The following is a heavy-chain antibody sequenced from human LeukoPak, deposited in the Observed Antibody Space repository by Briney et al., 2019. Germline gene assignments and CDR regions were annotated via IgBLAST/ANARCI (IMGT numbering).Heavy chain of an antibody. J-gene: IGHJ4*02. CDR1: GGSLSSYY. D-gene: IGHD3-3*01. CDR2: IYTSGCT. V-gene: IGHV4-4*07. CDR3: ARGAANYDFWSGYQHPFDY. Sequence: SETLSLTCTVSGGSLSSYYWSWIRQPAGKGLEWIGRIYTSGCTNYNPSPKSRVSMSVDTSKNQFSLKLSSVTAADTAVYYCARGAANYDFWSGYQHPFDYWGQGTLVTVSS.